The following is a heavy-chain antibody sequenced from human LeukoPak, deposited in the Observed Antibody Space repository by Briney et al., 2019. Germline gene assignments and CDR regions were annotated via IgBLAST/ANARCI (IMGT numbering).Heavy chain of an antibody. CDR2: IYHSGTT. CDR3: ARDNGSGYTKGYEHYYYYLDV. CDR1: GGSINSGGYY. J-gene: IGHJ6*03. V-gene: IGHV4-30-2*01. Sequence: SQTLSLTCTVSGGSINSGGYYWSWIRQPPGKGLEWIGYIYHSGTTYYNPSLMSRVTLSIDKSKKHISLRLTSVTAADTALYYCARDNGSGYTKGYEHYYYYLDVWGKGTTVTVSS. D-gene: IGHD3-3*02.